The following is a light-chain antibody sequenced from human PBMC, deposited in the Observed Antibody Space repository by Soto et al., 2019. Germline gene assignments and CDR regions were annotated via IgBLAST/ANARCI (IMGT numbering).Light chain of an antibody. CDR3: SSYPGSVTYV. J-gene: IGLJ1*01. V-gene: IGLV2-8*01. CDR1: SSDIGRYNY. Sequence: QSVLTQPPSASGSPGQSATISCTGTSSDIGRYNYVSWYQQHPGKAPKLIIFEVNKWPSGVPDRFSGSKSGNTASLTVSGLQAEDEADYYCSSYPGSVTYVFGTGTKVTVL. CDR2: EVN.